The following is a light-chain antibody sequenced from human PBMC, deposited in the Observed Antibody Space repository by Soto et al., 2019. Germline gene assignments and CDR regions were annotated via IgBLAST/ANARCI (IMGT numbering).Light chain of an antibody. CDR2: KAS. CDR1: QSISSW. V-gene: IGKV1-5*03. J-gene: IGKJ1*01. CDR3: QQYNSYSLT. Sequence: DIQMTQSPSTLSASIGDRVTITCRASQSISSWLAWFQQKPGKAPKLLIYKASNLESGVPSRFSGSGSGTEFTLTISSLQPDDFATYYCQQYNSYSLTFGQGTKVEI.